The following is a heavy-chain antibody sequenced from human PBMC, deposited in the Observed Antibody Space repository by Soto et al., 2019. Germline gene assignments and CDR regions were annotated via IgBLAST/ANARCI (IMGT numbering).Heavy chain of an antibody. V-gene: IGHV3-30*18. CDR1: GFTFSSYG. Sequence: GGSLRLSCAASGFTFSSYGMHWVRQAPGKGLEWVAVISYDGSNKYYADSVKGRFTISRDNSKNTPYLQMNSLRAEDTAVYYCAKVLAVAATSLPIDAFDIWGQGTMVTVSS. CDR3: AKVLAVAATSLPIDAFDI. CDR2: ISYDGSNK. D-gene: IGHD6-19*01. J-gene: IGHJ3*02.